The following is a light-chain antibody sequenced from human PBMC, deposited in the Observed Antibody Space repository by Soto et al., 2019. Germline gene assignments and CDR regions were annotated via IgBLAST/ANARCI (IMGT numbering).Light chain of an antibody. J-gene: IGKJ1*01. CDR1: QSISSW. CDR3: QHYNSYPWT. V-gene: IGKV1-5*03. CDR2: KPS. Sequence: DIQMTQSPSTLSASVGDRVTITCRASQSISSWLAWYQQKPGKAPKLLIYKPSSLESGFPSRFSGSGSGTAFTLTISSLQPDDFADYYCQHYNSYPWTFGHGTHVEI.